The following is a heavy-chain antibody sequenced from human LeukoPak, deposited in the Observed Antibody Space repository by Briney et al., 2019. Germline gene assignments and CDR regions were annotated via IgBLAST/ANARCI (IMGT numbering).Heavy chain of an antibody. CDR2: IYTSGST. J-gene: IGHJ4*02. CDR3: AIESDFWSGAYFDY. Sequence: PSETLSLTCTVSGGSISSYYWGWIRQPAGKGLEWIGRIYTSGSTNYNPSLKSRVTMSVDTSENQFSLKLSSVTAADTAVYYCAIESDFWSGAYFDYWGQGTLVTVSS. V-gene: IGHV4-4*07. D-gene: IGHD3-3*01. CDR1: GGSISSYY.